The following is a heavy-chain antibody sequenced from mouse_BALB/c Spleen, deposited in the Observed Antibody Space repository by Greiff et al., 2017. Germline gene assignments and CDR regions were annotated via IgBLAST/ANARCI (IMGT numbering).Heavy chain of an antibody. V-gene: IGHV14-3*02. J-gene: IGHJ4*01. CDR3: ARQLGLREGAMDY. CDR1: GFNIKDTY. D-gene: IGHD3-1*01. CDR2: IDPANGNT. Sequence: EVKLMESGAELVKPGASVKLSCTASGFNIKDTYMHWVKQRPEQGLEWIGRIDPANGNTKYDPKFQGKATITADTSSNTAYLQLSSLTSEDTAVYYGARQLGLREGAMDYWGQGTSVTVSS.